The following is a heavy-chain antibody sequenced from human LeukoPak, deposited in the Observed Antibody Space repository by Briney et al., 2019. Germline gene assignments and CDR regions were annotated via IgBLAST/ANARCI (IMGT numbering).Heavy chain of an antibody. D-gene: IGHD2-2*01. CDR2: IYYSGST. CDR1: GYSISSGYY. J-gene: IGHJ5*02. CDR3: AREEGPAATSYNWFDP. Sequence: SETLSLTCAVSGYSISSGYYWSWIRQPPGKGLEWIGYIYYSGSTYYNPSLKSRVTISVDTSKNQFSLKLSSVTAADTAVYYCAREEGPAATSYNWFDPWGQGTLVTVSS. V-gene: IGHV4-30-4*01.